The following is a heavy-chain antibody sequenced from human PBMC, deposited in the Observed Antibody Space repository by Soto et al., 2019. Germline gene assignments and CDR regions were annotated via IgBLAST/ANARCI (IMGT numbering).Heavy chain of an antibody. CDR1: GGSISSGGYY. Sequence: QVQLQESGPGLVKPSQTLSLTCTVSGGSISSGGYYWSWIRQHPGKGLEWIGYIYYSGSTYYNPSLKSRVTISVDTSKNQFSLKLSSVTAADTAVYYCARAPVPYGLAFRSYPGGMDVWGQGTTVTVSS. CDR2: IYYSGST. CDR3: ARAPVPYGLAFRSYPGGMDV. D-gene: IGHD3-10*01. V-gene: IGHV4-31*03. J-gene: IGHJ6*02.